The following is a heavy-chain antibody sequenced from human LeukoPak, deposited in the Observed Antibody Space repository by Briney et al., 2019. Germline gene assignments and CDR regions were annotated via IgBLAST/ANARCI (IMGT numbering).Heavy chain of an antibody. CDR3: ARAGIAAAENTYYFDY. CDR2: IYTSGST. V-gene: IGHV4-4*07. Sequence: SDTLSLTCTASGGSISSYYWSWIRQPAGKGLEWIGRIYTSGSTNYNPSLKSRVTMSVDTSKNQFSLKLSSVTAADTAVYYYARAGIAAAENTYYFDYWGQGTLVTVSS. CDR1: GGSISSYY. D-gene: IGHD6-13*01. J-gene: IGHJ4*02.